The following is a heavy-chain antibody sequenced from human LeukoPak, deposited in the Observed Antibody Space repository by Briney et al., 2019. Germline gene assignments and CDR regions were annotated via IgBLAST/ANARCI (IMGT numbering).Heavy chain of an antibody. J-gene: IGHJ6*03. CDR3: ARIEGGGYCSGGSCYFLGAGNYYYYFMDV. CDR1: GYTFTSYG. D-gene: IGHD2-15*01. Sequence: ASVKVSCKASGYTFTSYGISWVRQAPGQGLEWMGWISAYNGNTNYAQKLQGRVTMTTDTPTSTAYMELRSLRSDDTAVYYCARIEGGGYCSGGSCYFLGAGNYYYYFMDVWGKGTTVTVSS. CDR2: ISAYNGNT. V-gene: IGHV1-18*01.